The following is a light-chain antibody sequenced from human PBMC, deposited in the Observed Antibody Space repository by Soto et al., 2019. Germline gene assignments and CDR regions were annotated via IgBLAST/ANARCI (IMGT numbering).Light chain of an antibody. CDR1: QNIGTS. CDR3: QQYSNFAT. CDR2: DVS. V-gene: IGKV1-5*01. J-gene: IGKJ1*01. Sequence: DIQMTQSPSALSASVGDRVTLTCRASQNIGTSLAWYQQKPGRAPKVLIYDVSTFERGVPSRFSGSQFGSEFTLTISGLQPDDFATYYCQQYSNFATFGQGTNV.